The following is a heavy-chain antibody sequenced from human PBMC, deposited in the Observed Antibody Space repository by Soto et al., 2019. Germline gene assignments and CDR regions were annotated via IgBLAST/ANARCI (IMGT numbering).Heavy chain of an antibody. CDR3: ARAPPTTVVHYYYYGMDV. D-gene: IGHD4-17*01. CDR2: IIPIFGTA. V-gene: IGHV1-69*01. CDR1: GGTFSSYA. J-gene: IGHJ6*02. Sequence: QVQLVQSGAEVKKPGSSVKVSCKASGGTFSSYAISWVRQAPGQGLEWMGGIIPIFGTANYAQKFQGRVTITADESTSTAYMELSSLRSDDTAVYYCARAPPTTVVHYYYYGMDVWGQGTTVTVSS.